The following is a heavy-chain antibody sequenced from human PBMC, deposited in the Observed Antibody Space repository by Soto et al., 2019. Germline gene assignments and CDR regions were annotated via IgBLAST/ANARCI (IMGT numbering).Heavy chain of an antibody. J-gene: IGHJ6*02. CDR1: GGTFSSYA. D-gene: IGHD3-10*02. V-gene: IGHV1-69*01. CDR2: IIPIFGTA. CDR3: ARDKGLFYYYVRSGYYGMDV. Sequence: QVQLVQSGAEVKKPGSSVKVSCKASGGTFSSYAISWVRQAPGQGLEWMGGIIPIFGTANSAQKFQGRVTITADESTSTAYMELSSLRSEDTAVYYCARDKGLFYYYVRSGYYGMDVWGQGTTVTVSS.